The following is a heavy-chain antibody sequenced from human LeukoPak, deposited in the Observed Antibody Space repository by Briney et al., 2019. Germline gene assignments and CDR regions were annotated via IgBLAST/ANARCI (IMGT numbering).Heavy chain of an antibody. J-gene: IGHJ3*02. Sequence: PSETLSLTCTVSGGSISTYFWSWIRQPPGKGLEWIGYVSYSGSTNYNPSLTSRVTISVDTSNNQFSLRLGSVTAADTAVYHCARHCCSGPAKRVFDIWGQGTMVTVSS. D-gene: IGHD2-15*01. CDR3: ARHCCSGPAKRVFDI. V-gene: IGHV4-59*08. CDR2: VSYSGST. CDR1: GGSISTYF.